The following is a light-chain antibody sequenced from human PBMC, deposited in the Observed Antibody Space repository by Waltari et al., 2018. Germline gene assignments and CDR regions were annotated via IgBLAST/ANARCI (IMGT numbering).Light chain of an antibody. V-gene: IGKV1-5*01. CDR1: QSISSW. Sequence: DIQMTQSPSTLSASVGDRVTITCRASQSISSWLAWYQQKPGRAPKLLIYDATRLESGVPSRFSGSSSGTEFTLTISSLQPDDFATYYCQHYYSYLAYTFGQGTKLEIK. CDR3: QHYYSYLAYT. CDR2: DAT. J-gene: IGKJ2*01.